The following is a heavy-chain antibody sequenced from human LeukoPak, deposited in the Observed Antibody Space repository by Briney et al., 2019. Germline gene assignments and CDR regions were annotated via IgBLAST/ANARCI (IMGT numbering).Heavy chain of an antibody. CDR3: ARDPAGSYVY. Sequence: PGGSLRLSCAASGFTVSSNYMSWVRQAPGKGLEWVSVIYSGGSTYYDDSVRGRFTISRDNSKNTLYLQMNSLRAEDTAVYYCARDPAGSYVYWGQGTLVTVSS. CDR1: GFTVSSNY. D-gene: IGHD1-26*01. J-gene: IGHJ4*02. CDR2: IYSGGST. V-gene: IGHV3-53*01.